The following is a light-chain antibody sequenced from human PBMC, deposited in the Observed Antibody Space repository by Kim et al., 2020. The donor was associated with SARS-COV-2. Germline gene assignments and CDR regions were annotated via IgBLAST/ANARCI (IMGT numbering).Light chain of an antibody. J-gene: IGLJ2*01. CDR2: QDS. Sequence: ASPGQTASLTCSGDKLGDKYACWYQQKPGQSPVVVIHQDSKRPSGIPERFSGSNSGNTATLTISGTQAMDEADYYCQAWDSSTVVFGGGTQLTVL. V-gene: IGLV3-1*01. CDR1: KLGDKY. CDR3: QAWDSSTVV.